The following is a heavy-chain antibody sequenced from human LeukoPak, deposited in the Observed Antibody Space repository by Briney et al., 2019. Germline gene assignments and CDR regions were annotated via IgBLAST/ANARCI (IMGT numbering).Heavy chain of an antibody. Sequence: GESLRLSCAASGFTFTTYWMSWVRQAPGKGLEWVANIKQDGTEKYYVDSVKGRFTISRDNAKNSLYLQMNSLRVEDTAVYYCARDDSSSWYPLYYFDYWGQGTLVTVSS. D-gene: IGHD6-13*01. CDR2: IKQDGTEK. CDR1: GFTFTTYW. CDR3: ARDDSSSWYPLYYFDY. V-gene: IGHV3-7*01. J-gene: IGHJ4*02.